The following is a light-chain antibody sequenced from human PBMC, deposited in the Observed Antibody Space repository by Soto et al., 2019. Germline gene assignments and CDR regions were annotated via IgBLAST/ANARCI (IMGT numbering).Light chain of an antibody. J-gene: IGKJ4*01. V-gene: IGKV1-5*01. CDR1: QSINNW. Sequence: DVQMTQSPSSLSASVGDRVTITCRASQSINNWLAWYQQKPGKAPKFLIYGTSTLETGVPSRFSGSASGTEFTLTISGLQPEDVASYYCQQYDTYPLTFGGGTRVELK. CDR3: QQYDTYPLT. CDR2: GTS.